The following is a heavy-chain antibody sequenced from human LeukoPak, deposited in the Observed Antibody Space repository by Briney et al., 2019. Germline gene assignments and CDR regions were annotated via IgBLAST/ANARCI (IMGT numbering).Heavy chain of an antibody. Sequence: ASVKVSCKASGYTFTGYYMHWVRQAPGQGLEWMGWINPNSGGTNHAQKFQGRVTMTRDTSISTAYMELSRLGSDDTAVYYCARAFYDFWSGYYNPHFDYWGQGTLVTVSS. V-gene: IGHV1-2*02. D-gene: IGHD3-3*01. CDR3: ARAFYDFWSGYYNPHFDY. J-gene: IGHJ4*02. CDR2: INPNSGGT. CDR1: GYTFTGYY.